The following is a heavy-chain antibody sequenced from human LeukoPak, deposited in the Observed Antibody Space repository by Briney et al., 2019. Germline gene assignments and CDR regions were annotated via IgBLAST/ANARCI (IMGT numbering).Heavy chain of an antibody. D-gene: IGHD4-23*01. V-gene: IGHV1-46*01. CDR1: GYTFTSYY. Sequence: ASVKVSCKASGYTFTSYYMHWVRQAPGQGLEWMGIVNPSGGSTSYAQKFQGRVTMTRDTSTSTVYMELSSLRSEDTAVYYCARGWLAETTVVTPYNYWGQGTLVTVSS. CDR3: ARGWLAETTVVTPYNY. CDR2: VNPSGGST. J-gene: IGHJ4*02.